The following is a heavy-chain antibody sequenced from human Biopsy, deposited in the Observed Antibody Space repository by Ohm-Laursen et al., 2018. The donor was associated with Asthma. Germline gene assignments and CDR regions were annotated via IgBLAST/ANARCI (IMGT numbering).Heavy chain of an antibody. J-gene: IGHJ4*02. V-gene: IGHV1-69*13. Sequence: SVKVSCKTSGGMFGNYAISWVRQAPGQGLEWMGGIIPIFGTANYAQKFQGRVTITADESTSTAYMELSSLRSEDTAVYYCARSSHINWGGYFDYWGQGTLVTVSS. D-gene: IGHD7-27*01. CDR3: ARSSHINWGGYFDY. CDR2: IIPIFGTA. CDR1: GGMFGNYA.